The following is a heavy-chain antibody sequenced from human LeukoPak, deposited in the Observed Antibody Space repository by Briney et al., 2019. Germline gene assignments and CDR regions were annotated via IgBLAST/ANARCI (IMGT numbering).Heavy chain of an antibody. Sequence: SETLSLTCTVSGDPINSYYWSWIRQPPGKGLEWIGHIYYSASTNYNPSLKSRVTISIDTSKHQFSLKLSSVTAADTAVSYCARTAYARFFDLWGRGTLVTVSS. CDR1: GDPINSYY. V-gene: IGHV4-59*01. D-gene: IGHD2-21*01. J-gene: IGHJ2*01. CDR2: IYYSAST. CDR3: ARTAYARFFDL.